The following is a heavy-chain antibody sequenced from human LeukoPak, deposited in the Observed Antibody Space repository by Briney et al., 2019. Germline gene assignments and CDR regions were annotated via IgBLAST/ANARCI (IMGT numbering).Heavy chain of an antibody. Sequence: GGSLRLSCAASGFTVSSNYMSWVRQAPGKGREGGSVIYSGGSTYYADSVKGRFTISRDNSKNTLYLQMNSLRAEDTAVYYCARDPEGAAADSYYYYGMDLWGQGTTVTVSS. CDR2: IYSGGST. CDR1: GFTVSSNY. V-gene: IGHV3-66*01. CDR3: ARDPEGAAADSYYYYGMDL. D-gene: IGHD6-13*01. J-gene: IGHJ6*02.